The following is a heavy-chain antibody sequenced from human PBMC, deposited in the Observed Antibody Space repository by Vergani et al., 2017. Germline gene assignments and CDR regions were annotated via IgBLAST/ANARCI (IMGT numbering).Heavy chain of an antibody. CDR1: GFTFSDYY. CDR3: ARVRAVMNPFDY. Sequence: QVQLVESGGGLVKPGGSLRLSRAASGFTFSDYYMSWIRQAPGKGLEWVSYISSSSSYTNYADSVKGRFTISRDNAKNSLYLQMNSLRAEDTAVYYCARVRAVMNPFDYWGQGTLVTVSA. J-gene: IGHJ4*02. V-gene: IGHV3-11*05. D-gene: IGHD1-14*01. CDR2: ISSSSSYT.